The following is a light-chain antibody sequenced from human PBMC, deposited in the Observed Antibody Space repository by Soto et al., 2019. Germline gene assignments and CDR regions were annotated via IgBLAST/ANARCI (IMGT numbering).Light chain of an antibody. V-gene: IGKV3-11*01. J-gene: IGKJ4*01. CDR2: DSS. CDR3: KQRKQWSTVN. CDR1: PSFSNS. Sequence: ESVLTQSPATLSLSPVERATLSCRASPSFSNSLAWYQHKPGQATRLLIYDSSNRATVVTTRFSGSVYGTDLTLTISSLEHEDFAVYYCKQRKQWSTVNFGGGTRVEIK.